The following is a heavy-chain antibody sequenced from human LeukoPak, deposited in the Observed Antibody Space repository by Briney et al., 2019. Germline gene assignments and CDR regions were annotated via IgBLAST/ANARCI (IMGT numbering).Heavy chain of an antibody. Sequence: SETLSLTCAVYGGSFSGYSWSWICQPPGKGLEWIGEVNHSGSTNYNPSLQSRVTISVDTSKNQFSLRLSSVTAADTAVYYCARGLRIAARSYYSSYYMDVWGKGTTVTVSS. CDR2: VNHSGST. V-gene: IGHV4-34*01. CDR3: ARGLRIAARSYYSSYYMDV. CDR1: GGSFSGYS. J-gene: IGHJ6*03. D-gene: IGHD6-6*01.